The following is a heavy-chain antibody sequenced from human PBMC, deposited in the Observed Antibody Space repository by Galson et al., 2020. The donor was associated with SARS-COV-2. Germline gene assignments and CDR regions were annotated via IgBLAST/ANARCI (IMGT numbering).Heavy chain of an antibody. D-gene: IGHD2-15*01. CDR2: ISYDGSNK. J-gene: IGHJ6*02. V-gene: IGHV3-30*03. CDR3: ARELLDGMDV. CDR1: GFTFSSYG. Sequence: GESLKISCAASGFTFSSYGMHWVRQAPGKGLGWVAVISYDGSNKYYADSVKGRFTISRDNSKNTLYLQMNSLRAEDTAVYYCARELLDGMDVWGQGTTGTVSS.